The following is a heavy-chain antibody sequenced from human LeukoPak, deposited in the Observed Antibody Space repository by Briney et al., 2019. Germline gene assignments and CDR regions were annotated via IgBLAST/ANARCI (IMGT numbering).Heavy chain of an antibody. D-gene: IGHD3-22*01. Sequence: SETLSLTCTVSGGSISSYYWSWIRQPPGKGLEWIGYIYHSGSTNYNPSLKSRVTISVDKSKNQFSLKLSSVTAADTAVYYCASYDSSGYYYAAFDYWGQGTLVTVSS. CDR3: ASYDSSGYYYAAFDY. J-gene: IGHJ4*02. V-gene: IGHV4-59*12. CDR2: IYHSGST. CDR1: GGSISSYY.